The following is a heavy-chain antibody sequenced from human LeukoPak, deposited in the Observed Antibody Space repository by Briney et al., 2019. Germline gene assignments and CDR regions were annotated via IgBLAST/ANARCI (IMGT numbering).Heavy chain of an antibody. CDR3: ARTSHPTTVVSPYDF. D-gene: IGHD4-23*01. J-gene: IGHJ4*02. V-gene: IGHV4-39*07. CDR1: GGSISSSSYY. Sequence: ETLSLTCTVSGGSISSSSYYWGWIRQPPGKGLEWIGSIYYSGSTYYNPSLKSRVTISVDASKNQFSLKLSSVTAADTAVYYCARTSHPTTVVSPYDFWGQGTLVTVSS. CDR2: IYYSGST.